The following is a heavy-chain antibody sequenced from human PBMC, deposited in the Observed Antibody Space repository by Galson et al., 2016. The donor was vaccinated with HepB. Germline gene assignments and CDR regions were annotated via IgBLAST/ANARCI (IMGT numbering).Heavy chain of an antibody. CDR3: ARSDRGVGWLY. V-gene: IGHV3-7*03. J-gene: IGHJ4*02. Sequence: SLRLSCAASRFTFSNYWMTWVRQAPGKGLEWVANIKQDGSEKYYVDSVKGRFTISRDNAKNSLYLQTNSLRAEDTAVYYCARSDRGVGWLYWGQGTLVTVSS. D-gene: IGHD5-12*01. CDR1: RFTFSNYW. CDR2: IKQDGSEK.